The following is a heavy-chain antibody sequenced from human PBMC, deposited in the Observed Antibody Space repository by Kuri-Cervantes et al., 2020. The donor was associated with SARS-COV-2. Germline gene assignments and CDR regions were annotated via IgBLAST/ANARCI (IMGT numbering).Heavy chain of an antibody. D-gene: IGHD3/OR15-3a*01. CDR1: GFTFSSYS. J-gene: IGHJ4*02. Sequence: GESLKISCAASGFTFSSYSMNWVRQAPGKGLEWVSSITSTSTYIYYADSVKGRFTISRDNAKNSLHLQMSSLRAGDTAVYYCARESLDWFYFDSWGQGALVTVSS. CDR2: ITSTSTYI. CDR3: ARESLDWFYFDS. V-gene: IGHV3-21*01.